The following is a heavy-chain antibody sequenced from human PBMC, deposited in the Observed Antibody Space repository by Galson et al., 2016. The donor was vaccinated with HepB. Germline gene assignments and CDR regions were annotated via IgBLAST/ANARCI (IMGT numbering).Heavy chain of an antibody. CDR3: ARNYVGGYRFTSGIFAF. CDR1: GYSVGSGYY. CDR2: IYHSGTT. V-gene: IGHV4-38-2*02. Sequence: ETLSLTCNVYGYSVGSGYYWGWIRQPPGKSLEWIGSIYHSGTTYYNPSLKSRVAISLDSPRNQISLKLTSVTATDTAIYYCARNYVGGYRFTSGIFAFWGQGTLVIVSS. J-gene: IGHJ4*02. D-gene: IGHD3-10*01.